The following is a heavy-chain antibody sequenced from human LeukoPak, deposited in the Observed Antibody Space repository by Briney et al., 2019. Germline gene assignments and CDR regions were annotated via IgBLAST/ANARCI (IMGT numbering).Heavy chain of an antibody. CDR3: ATETGITIFGVVSPPPFDY. J-gene: IGHJ4*02. D-gene: IGHD3-3*01. CDR1: GFTFSSYV. Sequence: GGSLRLSCAASGFTFSSYVMSWVRQAPGKGLEWVSAISGSGGSTYYADSVKGRFTISRDNSKNTLYLQMNSLRAEDTAVYYCATETGITIFGVVSPPPFDYWGQGTLVTVSS. CDR2: ISGSGGST. V-gene: IGHV3-23*01.